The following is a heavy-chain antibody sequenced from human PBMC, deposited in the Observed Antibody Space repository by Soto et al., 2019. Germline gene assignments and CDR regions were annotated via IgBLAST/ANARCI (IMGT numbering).Heavy chain of an antibody. Sequence: GGSLRLSCATSGFTFSDYYMSWIRQAPGKGLQWLSYISGSGNTIYYADSVKGRFTFSRDNAKNSLYLQMNSLRAEDTAVYYCARSSITRTTALDAFDIWGQGTMVTVSS. V-gene: IGHV3-11*01. CDR2: ISGSGNTI. CDR3: ARSSITRTTALDAFDI. D-gene: IGHD1-20*01. CDR1: GFTFSDYY. J-gene: IGHJ3*02.